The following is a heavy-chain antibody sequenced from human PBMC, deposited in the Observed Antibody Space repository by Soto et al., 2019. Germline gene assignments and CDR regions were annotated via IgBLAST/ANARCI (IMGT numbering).Heavy chain of an antibody. CDR1: GGTFNSYD. V-gene: IGHV1-69*01. Sequence: QVQLVQSGAEVKKPGSSMKVSCKASGGTFNSYDINWVRQAPGQGLEWMGGIIPIVETPKYAQKFQGRVTIAADESTNRRYMELSSLRSEDTAMYYCARLSRPNYYDTSVFFKDNWFDPWGQGTLVTVSS. CDR3: ARLSRPNYYDTSVFFKDNWFDP. CDR2: IIPIVETP. J-gene: IGHJ5*02. D-gene: IGHD3-22*01.